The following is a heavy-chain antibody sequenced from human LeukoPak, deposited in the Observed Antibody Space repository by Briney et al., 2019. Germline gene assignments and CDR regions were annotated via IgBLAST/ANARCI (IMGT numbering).Heavy chain of an antibody. CDR3: ARTGGSYLYFDY. V-gene: IGHV3-21*01. D-gene: IGHD1-26*01. J-gene: IGHJ4*02. CDR1: GFTFSSYS. CDR2: ISSSSSYI. Sequence: GGSLRLSCAASGFTFSSYSMNWVRQAPGKGLEWVSSISSSSSYIYYADSVKGRFTISRDNAKNSLYLQMNSLRAEDTAVYFCARTGGSYLYFDYWGQGALVTVST.